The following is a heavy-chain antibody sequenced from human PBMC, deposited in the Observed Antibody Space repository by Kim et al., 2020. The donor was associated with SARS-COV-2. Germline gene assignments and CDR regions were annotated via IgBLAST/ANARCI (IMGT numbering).Heavy chain of an antibody. J-gene: IGHJ2*01. CDR2: INHSGST. CDR1: GGSFSGYY. CDR3: ARPMVRGALSRPNYWYFDL. Sequence: SETLSLTCAVYGGSFSGYYWSWIRQPPGKGLEWIGEINHSGSTNYNPSRKSRVTISVDTSKNQFSLKLSSVTAADTAVYYCARPMVRGALSRPNYWYFDLWGRGTLVTVSS. V-gene: IGHV4-34*01. D-gene: IGHD3-10*01.